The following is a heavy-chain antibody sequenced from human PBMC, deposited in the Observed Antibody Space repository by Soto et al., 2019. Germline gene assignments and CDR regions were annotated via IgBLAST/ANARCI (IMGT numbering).Heavy chain of an antibody. CDR3: GGVTGTIDY. D-gene: IGHD1-1*01. Sequence: QVQLVQSGAEVKKPGASVKVSCTASGYTFTSYDINWVRQATGQGLEWMGWMNPNSGNTGYAQKFQGRVTMTSDTSISTAYMELSSLRSLDTAVYYGGGVTGTIDYWGQGTLVTVSS. V-gene: IGHV1-8*01. CDR1: GYTFTSYD. J-gene: IGHJ4*02. CDR2: MNPNSGNT.